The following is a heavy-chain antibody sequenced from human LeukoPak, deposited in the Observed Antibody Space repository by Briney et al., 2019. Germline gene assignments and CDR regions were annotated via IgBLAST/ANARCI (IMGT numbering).Heavy chain of an antibody. Sequence: SETLSLTCTVSGGSISSYYWSWIRQPPGKGLEWIGYIYYSGSTNYNPSLKSRVTISVDTSKNQFSLKLSSVTAADTAVYYCARVIDDYVWGSYRSPCYFDYWGQGTLVTVSS. J-gene: IGHJ4*02. V-gene: IGHV4-59*01. CDR2: IYYSGST. CDR1: GGSISSYY. CDR3: ARVIDDYVWGSYRSPCYFDY. D-gene: IGHD3-16*02.